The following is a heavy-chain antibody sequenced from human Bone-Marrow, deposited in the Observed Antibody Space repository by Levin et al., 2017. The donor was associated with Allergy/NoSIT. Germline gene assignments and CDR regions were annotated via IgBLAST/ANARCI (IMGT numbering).Heavy chain of an antibody. Sequence: GESLKISCAASGFTFSSYSMNWVRQAPGKGLEWVSYISSSSSTIYYADSVKGRFTISRDNAKNSLYLQMNSLRAEDTAVYYCARSHPSGEWLLLTYYYYGMDVWGQGTTVTVSS. CDR2: ISSSSSTI. CDR1: GFTFSSYS. J-gene: IGHJ6*02. D-gene: IGHD3-3*01. V-gene: IGHV3-48*01. CDR3: ARSHPSGEWLLLTYYYYGMDV.